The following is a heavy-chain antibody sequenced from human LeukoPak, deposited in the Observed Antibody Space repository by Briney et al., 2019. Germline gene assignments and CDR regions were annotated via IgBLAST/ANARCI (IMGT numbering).Heavy chain of an antibody. V-gene: IGHV4-39*07. CDR3: ARSVSAYAGRGWFDP. D-gene: IGHD5-12*01. J-gene: IGHJ5*02. CDR1: GGSIRSLGYS. CDR2: MYYTGTT. Sequence: SETLSLTCSVSGGSIRSLGYSWGWIRQPPRKGLEWIASMYYTGTTYYNPSLKSRVTMSVDTSKNQFSLNLTSVTAADTAVFYCARSVSAYAGRGWFDPRGQGTLVTVSS.